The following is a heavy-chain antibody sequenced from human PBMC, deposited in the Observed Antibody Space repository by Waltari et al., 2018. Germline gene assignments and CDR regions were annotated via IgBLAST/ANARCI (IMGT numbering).Heavy chain of an antibody. D-gene: IGHD2-8*02. Sequence: EMQLVESGGGLVQPGGSLRLSCAASGFTFSSYWIHWVRQVPGTGLVWVARINVDGSSTSYADSVKGRFTISRDNAKNTLYLQMNSLRADDTAVYYCARDRGSGANWFDPWGQGTLVTVSS. CDR1: GFTFSSYW. V-gene: IGHV3-74*01. CDR2: INVDGSST. CDR3: ARDRGSGANWFDP. J-gene: IGHJ5*02.